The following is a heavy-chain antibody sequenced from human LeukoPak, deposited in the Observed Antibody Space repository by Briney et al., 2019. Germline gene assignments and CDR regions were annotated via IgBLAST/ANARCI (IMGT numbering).Heavy chain of an antibody. Sequence: QTGGSLRLSCAASGFTFDDYAMHWVRQAPGKGLEWVSLISWDGGSTYYADSVKGRFTISRDNAKNSLYLQLNSLRAEDTAVYYCARSGTTYYYDSSSRIWGQGTMLTVSS. CDR1: GFTFDDYA. J-gene: IGHJ3*02. CDR3: ARSGTTYYYDSSSRI. CDR2: ISWDGGST. V-gene: IGHV3-43D*03. D-gene: IGHD3-22*01.